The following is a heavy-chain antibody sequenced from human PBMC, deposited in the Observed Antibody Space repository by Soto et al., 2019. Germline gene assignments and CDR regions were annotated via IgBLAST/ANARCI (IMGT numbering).Heavy chain of an antibody. Sequence: GESLKISCAASGFTFSGSAMHWVRQASGKGLEWVGRIRSKANSYATAYAASVKGRFTISRDDSKNTAYLQMNSLNTEDTAVYYCTRPLVRSIAARPDHDAFDIWGQGTMVTVSS. CDR3: TRPLVRSIAARPDHDAFDI. CDR1: GFTFSGSA. V-gene: IGHV3-73*01. CDR2: IRSKANSYAT. D-gene: IGHD6-6*01. J-gene: IGHJ3*02.